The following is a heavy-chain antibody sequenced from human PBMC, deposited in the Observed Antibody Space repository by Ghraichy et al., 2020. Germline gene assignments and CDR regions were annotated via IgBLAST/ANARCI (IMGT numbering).Heavy chain of an antibody. CDR3: ARDYYYYDSGGYEDTFDI. CDR1: GYTFTTYG. CDR2: ISGKDGET. J-gene: IGHJ3*02. D-gene: IGHD3-22*01. Sequence: ASVKVSCKASGYTFTTYGISWVRQAPGQGLEWVGWISGKDGETNYAQKLRGRVTMTTDTSTTTVYMELRSLRSDDTDVYYCARDYYYYDSGGYEDTFDIWGQGTMVTVAS. V-gene: IGHV1-18*04.